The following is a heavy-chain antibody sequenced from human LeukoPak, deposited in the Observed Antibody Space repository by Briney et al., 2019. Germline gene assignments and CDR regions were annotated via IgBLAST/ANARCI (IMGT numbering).Heavy chain of an antibody. CDR1: GFTFSSYE. V-gene: IGHV3-7*01. CDR2: MDEYGSDI. D-gene: IGHD2-2*01. CDR3: ARPRGCGSARCNNFDY. J-gene: IGHJ4*02. Sequence: GGSLRLSCAASGFTFSSYEMNWVRQAPGKGLEWVAIMDEYGSDIFYVESVKGRFIISRANARNSLYLQMNNLRAEDTAVYYCARPRGCGSARCNNFDYWGQGTLVTVSS.